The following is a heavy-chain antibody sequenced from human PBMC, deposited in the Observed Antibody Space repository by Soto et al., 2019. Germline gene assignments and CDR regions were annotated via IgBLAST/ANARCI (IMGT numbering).Heavy chain of an antibody. Sequence: GGSLRLSCAASGFTFSSYSMNWVRQAPGKGLEWVSSISSSSSYIYYADSVKGRFTISRDNAKNSLYLQMNSLRAADTAVYYCARRYSSSWQGWFDPWGQGTLVTVSS. CDR3: ARRYSSSWQGWFDP. V-gene: IGHV3-21*04. CDR1: GFTFSSYS. J-gene: IGHJ5*02. CDR2: ISSSSSYI. D-gene: IGHD6-13*01.